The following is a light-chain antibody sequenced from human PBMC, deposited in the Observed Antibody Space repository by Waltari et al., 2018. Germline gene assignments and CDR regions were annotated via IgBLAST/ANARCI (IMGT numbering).Light chain of an antibody. CDR2: EGS. J-gene: IGLJ3*02. CDR3: CSSSGDGTWV. V-gene: IGLV2-23*01. CDR1: TTDF. Sequence: QSALTQPASMSGSPGHSITISCTSTTTDFVSWYQHLPGKAPRLLIYEGSKRPSGLSGRFSASQSGNTASLTISGLEFDDQATYYCCSSSGDGTWVFGGGTGLAVL.